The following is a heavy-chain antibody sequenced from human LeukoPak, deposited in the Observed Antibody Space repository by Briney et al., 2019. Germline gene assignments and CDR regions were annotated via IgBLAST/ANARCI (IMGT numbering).Heavy chain of an antibody. J-gene: IGHJ4*02. Sequence: PGRSLILSCAASGFTFDDYAMHWVRQAPGKGLEWVSGISWNSGSIGYADSVKGRFTISRDNAKNSLYLQMNSLRAEDTALYYCAKDHRYCSGGSCFDWGQGTLVTVSS. CDR1: GFTFDDYA. CDR3: AKDHRYCSGGSCFD. D-gene: IGHD2-15*01. CDR2: ISWNSGSI. V-gene: IGHV3-9*01.